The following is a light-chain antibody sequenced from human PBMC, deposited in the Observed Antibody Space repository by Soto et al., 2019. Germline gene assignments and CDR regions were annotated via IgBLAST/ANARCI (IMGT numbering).Light chain of an antibody. V-gene: IGLV2-14*03. J-gene: IGLJ2*01. Sequence: QSVLTQPASVSGSPGQSITISCTGTSSDVGGHNYVSWYQHHPGKVPKLIIFDLSRRPSGVSNRFSGSKSGNTASLTISGLQTEDEARYYCSSYTSSRTVIFGGGTKVTVL. CDR3: SSYTSSRTVI. CDR1: SSDVGGHNY. CDR2: DLS.